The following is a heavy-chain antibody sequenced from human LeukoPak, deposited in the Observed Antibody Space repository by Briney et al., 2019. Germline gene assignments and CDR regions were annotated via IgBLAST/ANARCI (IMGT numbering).Heavy chain of an antibody. CDR3: AKEHGDRGYYYYGMNV. V-gene: IGHV3-30*18. CDR1: GFPFSSYG. J-gene: IGHJ6*02. D-gene: IGHD4-17*01. CDR2: ISYDGTNK. Sequence: TGRSLRLSCAASGFPFSSYGMHWVRQAPGKGLEWVALISYDGTNKYYADSVKGRFTISRDNPKNTMYLQMNSLRVEDTAVYYCAKEHGDRGYYYYGMNVWGQGTTVTVSS.